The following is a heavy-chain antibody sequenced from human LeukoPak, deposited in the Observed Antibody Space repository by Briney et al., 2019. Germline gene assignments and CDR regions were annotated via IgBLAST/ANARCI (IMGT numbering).Heavy chain of an antibody. V-gene: IGHV1-69*05. CDR2: IIPIFGTA. D-gene: IGHD4-17*01. CDR1: GGTFSSYA. Sequence: AASVKVSCKASGGTFSSYAISWVRQAPGRGLEWMGGIIPIFGTANYAQKFQGRVTITTDESTSTAYMELSSLRSEDTAVYYCARNIYGDYPSPYYYYMDVWGKGTTVTVSS. J-gene: IGHJ6*03. CDR3: ARNIYGDYPSPYYYYMDV.